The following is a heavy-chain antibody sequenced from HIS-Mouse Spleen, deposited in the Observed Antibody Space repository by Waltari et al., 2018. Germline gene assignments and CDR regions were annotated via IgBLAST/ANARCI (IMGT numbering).Heavy chain of an antibody. V-gene: IGHV2-70*04. CDR2: IDWDDDK. CDR3: ARIAEGYSSGWYAFAY. Sequence: VTLMGSGLALRHLTQNITLTYTISGFSLSSNGMLVSRMRKPQGKALEWLARIDWDDDKYYSTSLKTRLTISKDTSKNQVFLTMTNMDPVDTATYYCARIAEGYSSGWYAFAYWGQGTLVTVSS. CDR1: GFSLSSNGML. J-gene: IGHJ4*02. D-gene: IGHD6-19*01.